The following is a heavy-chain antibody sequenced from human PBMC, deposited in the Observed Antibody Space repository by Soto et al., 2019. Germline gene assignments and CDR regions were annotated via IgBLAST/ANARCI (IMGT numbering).Heavy chain of an antibody. Sequence: GGSLRLSCAASGFTFSSYAMSWVRQAPGKGLEWVSAISGSGGSTYYADSVKGRFTISRDNSKNTLYLQMNSLRAEDTAVYYCAKGRKTIFGVVIIPATTGYYYGMDVWGQGTTVTVSS. CDR3: AKGRKTIFGVVIIPATTGYYYGMDV. J-gene: IGHJ6*02. CDR1: GFTFSSYA. V-gene: IGHV3-23*01. CDR2: ISGSGGST. D-gene: IGHD3-3*01.